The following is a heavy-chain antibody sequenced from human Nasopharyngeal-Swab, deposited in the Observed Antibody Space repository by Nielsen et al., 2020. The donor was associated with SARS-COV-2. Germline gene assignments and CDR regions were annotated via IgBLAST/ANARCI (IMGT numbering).Heavy chain of an antibody. D-gene: IGHD1-1*01. J-gene: IGHJ4*02. CDR1: GFTFSSYA. CDR2: ISSNGGST. V-gene: IGHV3-64*04. Sequence: GESLKISWSASGFTFSSYAMHWVRQAPGKGLEYVSAISSNGGSTYYADSVKGRFTISRDNAKNSLYLQMNSLRAEDTAVYYCVRDEDVVGTTFWYWGQGTLVTVSS. CDR3: VRDEDVVGTTFWY.